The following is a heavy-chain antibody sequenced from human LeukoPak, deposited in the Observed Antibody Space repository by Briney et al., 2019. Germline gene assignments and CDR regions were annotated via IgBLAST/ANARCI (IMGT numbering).Heavy chain of an antibody. CDR2: IYSSGST. V-gene: IGHV4-4*09. CDR3: ASTAADYYSYYYYYLDV. Sequence: SETLSLTCSVSGGSISSYYWSWIRQPPGKGLEWIGYIYSSGSTNYNPSLKSRVTISGDTSKNQFSLKLTSVTAADTAVYYCASTAADYYSYYYYYLDVWGKGTTVTVSS. J-gene: IGHJ6*03. D-gene: IGHD6-13*01. CDR1: GGSISSYY.